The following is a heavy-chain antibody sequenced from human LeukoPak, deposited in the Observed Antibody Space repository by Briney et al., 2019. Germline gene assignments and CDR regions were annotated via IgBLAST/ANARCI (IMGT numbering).Heavy chain of an antibody. CDR1: GFTFSSYS. D-gene: IGHD3-3*01. J-gene: IGHJ6*03. CDR3: ARGGITIFGVVLYMDV. Sequence: GGSLRLSCAASGFTFSSYSMNWVRHAPGKGLEWVSGINWNGGSTGYADSVKGRFTISRDNAKNSLYLQMNSLRAEDTALYYCARGGITIFGVVLYMDVWGKGTTVTVSS. CDR2: INWNGGST. V-gene: IGHV3-20*04.